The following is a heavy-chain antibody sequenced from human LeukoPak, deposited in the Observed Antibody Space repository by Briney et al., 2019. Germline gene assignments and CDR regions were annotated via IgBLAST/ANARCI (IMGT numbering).Heavy chain of an antibody. J-gene: IGHJ6*02. CDR3: ARDYYYYGMDV. V-gene: IGHV4-30-2*01. CDR2: IYHSGST. CDR1: GGSFSGYS. Sequence: SETLSLTCAVYGGSFSGYSWSWIRQPPGKGLEWIGYIYHSGSTYYNPSLKSRVTISVDRSKNQFSLKLSSVTAADTAVYYCARDYYYYGMDVWGQGTTVTVSS.